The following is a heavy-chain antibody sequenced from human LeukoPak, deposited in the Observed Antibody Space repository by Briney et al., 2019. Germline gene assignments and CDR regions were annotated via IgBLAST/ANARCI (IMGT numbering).Heavy chain of an antibody. CDR3: ARGGITIFGVVIIPSYYYYMDV. CDR2: ISAYNGNT. Sequence: ASVKVSCKASGYTFTSYGISWVRQAPGQGLEWMGWISAYNGNTNYAQKLQGRVTMTTDTSTSTAYMELRSLRSDDTAVYYCARGGITIFGVVIIPSYYYYMDVWGKGTTVTVSS. D-gene: IGHD3-3*01. CDR1: GYTFTSYG. J-gene: IGHJ6*03. V-gene: IGHV1-18*01.